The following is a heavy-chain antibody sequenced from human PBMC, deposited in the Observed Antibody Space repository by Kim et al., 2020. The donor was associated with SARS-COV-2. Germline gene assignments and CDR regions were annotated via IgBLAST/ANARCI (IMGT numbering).Heavy chain of an antibody. Sequence: GGSLRLSCAASGFTFSNAWMSWVRQAPGKGLEWVGRIKSKTDGGTTDYAAPVKGRFTISRDDSKNTLYLQMNSLKTEDTAVYYCTTDHSGYEPANFDYWGQGTLVTVSS. CDR3: TTDHSGYEPANFDY. D-gene: IGHD5-12*01. V-gene: IGHV3-15*01. CDR1: GFTFSNAW. CDR2: IKSKTDGGTT. J-gene: IGHJ4*02.